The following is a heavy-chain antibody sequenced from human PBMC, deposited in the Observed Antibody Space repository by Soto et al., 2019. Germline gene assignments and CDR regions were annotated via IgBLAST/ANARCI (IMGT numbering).Heavy chain of an antibody. Sequence: ASVKVSCKASGYTFAYYGIGWVRQAPGQGLEWLGWISAYNGDTHHAQNLQGRVTMTTDTFTSTAYMELRSLRSDDTAVYYCARGGQECSSTGCSYNYDGMDVWGQGTTVTVSS. CDR1: GYTFAYYG. CDR2: ISAYNGDT. D-gene: IGHD2-2*01. J-gene: IGHJ6*02. CDR3: ARGGQECSSTGCSYNYDGMDV. V-gene: IGHV1-18*01.